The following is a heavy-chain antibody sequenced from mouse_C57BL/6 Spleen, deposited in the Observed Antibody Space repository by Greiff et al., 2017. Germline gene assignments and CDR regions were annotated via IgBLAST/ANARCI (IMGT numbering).Heavy chain of an antibody. D-gene: IGHD2-12*01. Sequence: QVQLKQSGAELVKPGASVKISCKASGYAFSSYWMNWVKQRPGKGLEWIGQIYPGDGDTNYNGKFKGKATLTADKSSSTAYMQLSSLTSEDSAVYFCARLRLNYSYYFDYWGQGTTLTVSS. J-gene: IGHJ2*01. CDR1: GYAFSSYW. V-gene: IGHV1-80*01. CDR2: IYPGDGDT. CDR3: ARLRLNYSYYFDY.